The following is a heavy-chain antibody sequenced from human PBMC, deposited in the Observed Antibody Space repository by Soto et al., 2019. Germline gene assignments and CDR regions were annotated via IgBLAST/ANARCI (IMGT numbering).Heavy chain of an antibody. Sequence: GGSLRLSCAASGFKFSNYAMSWVRQAPGKGLEWVSLISATGGGTYYADSVEGRFTISRDNSHNTLYLQVHSLTAEDTAVYYCAKDRRAGGNSAFYFDFWGQGAQVTVYS. D-gene: IGHD3-16*01. J-gene: IGHJ4*02. V-gene: IGHV3-23*01. CDR3: AKDRRAGGNSAFYFDF. CDR2: ISATGGGT. CDR1: GFKFSNYA.